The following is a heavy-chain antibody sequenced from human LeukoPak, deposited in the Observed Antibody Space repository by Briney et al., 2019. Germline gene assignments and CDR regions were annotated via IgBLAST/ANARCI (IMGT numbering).Heavy chain of an antibody. D-gene: IGHD2-2*01. CDR1: GGSISNYY. J-gene: IGHJ5*02. Sequence: SETLSLTCTVSGGSISNYYWSWIRQPPGKGLEWIGYIHYSGSTDYNPSLKSRVTISVDTSKNQFSLRLSSVTAADTAVYYCARGSTLGSCTSSSCHNWFDPWGQGTLVTVSS. CDR2: IHYSGST. V-gene: IGHV4-59*12. CDR3: ARGSTLGSCTSSSCHNWFDP.